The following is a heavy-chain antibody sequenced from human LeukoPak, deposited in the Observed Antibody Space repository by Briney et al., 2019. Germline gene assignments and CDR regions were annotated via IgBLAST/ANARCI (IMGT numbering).Heavy chain of an antibody. V-gene: IGHV3-7*04. Sequence: GGSLRLSCAASGFTFSNYWMSWVRQAPGKGLEGVANIKQEGSEKYYVDSVKGRFTISRDNAKNSLYLQMNSLRVEDTAVYFCARAIEGGTTNYEYWGQGTLVTVSS. CDR1: GFTFSNYW. CDR2: IKQEGSEK. D-gene: IGHD1-7*01. J-gene: IGHJ4*02. CDR3: ARAIEGGTTNYEY.